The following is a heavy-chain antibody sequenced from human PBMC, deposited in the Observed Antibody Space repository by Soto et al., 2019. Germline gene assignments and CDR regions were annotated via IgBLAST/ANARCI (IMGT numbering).Heavy chain of an antibody. CDR3: ARGRRVAARGGLDY. CDR2: INHSGST. CDR1: GGSFSGYY. J-gene: IGHJ4*02. V-gene: IGHV4-34*01. Sequence: PSETLSLTCAVYGGSFSGYYWSWIRQPPGKGLEWIGEINHSGSTNYNPSLKSRVTISVDTSKNQFSLKLSSVTAADTAVYYCARGRRVAARGGLDYWGQGTLVTVSS. D-gene: IGHD6-6*01.